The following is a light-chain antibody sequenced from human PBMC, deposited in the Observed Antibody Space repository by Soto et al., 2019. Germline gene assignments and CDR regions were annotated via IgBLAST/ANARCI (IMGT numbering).Light chain of an antibody. CDR2: WAS. V-gene: IGKV4-1*01. CDR3: QQYYSTWT. J-gene: IGKJ1*01. CDR1: QSVLYSSNNKNF. Sequence: DIVLTQSPDSLAVSLGERATINCKSSQSVLYSSNNKNFLNWYQQKPGQPPKLLIYWASTRESGVPDRFSGSGSGTDFTLTISSLQAEDVAVYFCQQYYSTWTFGQGTKVDIK.